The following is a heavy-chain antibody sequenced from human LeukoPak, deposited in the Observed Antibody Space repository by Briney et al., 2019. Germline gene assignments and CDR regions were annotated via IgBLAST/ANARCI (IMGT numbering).Heavy chain of an antibody. CDR2: ISSSSSYI. D-gene: IGHD6-19*01. V-gene: IGHV3-21*01. CDR3: AKDGRDSSGWYRNYYDY. Sequence: GGSLRLSCAASGFTFSSYSMNWVRQAPGKGLEWVSSISSSSSYIYYADSVKGRFTISRDNAKNSLYLQMNSLRAEDTAVYYCAKDGRDSSGWYRNYYDYWGQGTLVTVSS. CDR1: GFTFSSYS. J-gene: IGHJ4*02.